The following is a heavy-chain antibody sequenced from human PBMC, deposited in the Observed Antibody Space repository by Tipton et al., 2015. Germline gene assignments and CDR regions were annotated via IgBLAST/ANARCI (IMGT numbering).Heavy chain of an antibody. V-gene: IGHV3-53*01. CDR1: GFTLSDYY. CDR3: ARRNYIVGGPVDY. D-gene: IGHD1-26*01. CDR2: IYTAGGT. J-gene: IGHJ4*02. Sequence: AVSGFTLSDYYMAWIRQAPGKGLECVSVIYTAGGTSYADSVKGRFTVSRDDSKNTLYLQMNSLRVAGTAVYYCARRNYIVGGPVDYWGQGSLVTVSS.